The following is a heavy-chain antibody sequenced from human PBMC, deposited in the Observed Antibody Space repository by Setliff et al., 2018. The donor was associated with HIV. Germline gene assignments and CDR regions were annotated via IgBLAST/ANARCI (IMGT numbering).Heavy chain of an antibody. Sequence: ASVKVSCKVSGYSLSELTMHWVRQAPGKGLDWMGGYDPEDDEIIYAQKFQGRVTMTEDTSTDTAYVELTSLRSDDTAVYYCTTYSSGFTHWGQGTLVTSPQ. D-gene: IGHD3-22*01. J-gene: IGHJ4*02. V-gene: IGHV1-24*01. CDR2: YDPEDDEI. CDR3: TTYSSGFTH. CDR1: GYSLSELT.